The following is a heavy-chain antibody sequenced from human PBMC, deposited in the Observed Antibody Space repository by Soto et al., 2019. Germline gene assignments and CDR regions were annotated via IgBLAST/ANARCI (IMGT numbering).Heavy chain of an antibody. D-gene: IGHD3-22*01. CDR2: TLHSGST. CDR1: GGSISTYY. CDR3: ARHRGPYYYDSTGYHDY. J-gene: IGHJ4*02. Sequence: SETLSLTCTVSGGSISTYYWSWIRQPPGKGLEWIGYTLHSGSTTYNPSLKSRVTITVDTPQNQFSLKLNSVTAADTAIYYCARHRGPYYYDSTGYHDYWGQGTLVTVSS. V-gene: IGHV4-59*08.